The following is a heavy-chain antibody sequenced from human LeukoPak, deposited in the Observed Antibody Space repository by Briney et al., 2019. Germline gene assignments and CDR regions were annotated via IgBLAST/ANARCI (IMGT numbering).Heavy chain of an antibody. CDR2: ISWNSASV. Sequence: GGSLRLSCAASGFTFDDYAMHWVRQAPGKGLEWVSGISWNSASVAYADSVKGRFTISRDNAKNSLYLQMNSLRAEDTAVYYCARLREIPVFGVVTKSTSYFDYWGQGTLVTVSS. D-gene: IGHD3-3*01. J-gene: IGHJ4*02. CDR1: GFTFDDYA. V-gene: IGHV3-9*01. CDR3: ARLREIPVFGVVTKSTSYFDY.